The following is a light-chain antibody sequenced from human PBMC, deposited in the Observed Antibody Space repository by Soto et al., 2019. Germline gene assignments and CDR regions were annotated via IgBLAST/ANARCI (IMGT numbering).Light chain of an antibody. J-gene: IGKJ4*01. CDR1: EKINKW. V-gene: IGKV1-5*01. CDR3: QQHNNWPLT. Sequence: GDRVTITCRASEKINKWLAWYQQKPGKAPKLLISDASSLESGVPSRFSGSGSGTEFTLTISSLQPEDFAVYYCQQHNNWPLTFGGGTKVEIK. CDR2: DAS.